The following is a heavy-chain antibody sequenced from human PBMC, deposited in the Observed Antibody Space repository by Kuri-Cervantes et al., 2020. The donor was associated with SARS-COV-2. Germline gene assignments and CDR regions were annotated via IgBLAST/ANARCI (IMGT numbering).Heavy chain of an antibody. V-gene: IGHV4-39*01. Sequence: SATLSLTCTVAGGSISSSSYYWGWIRQPPGMGLEWIGSIYYSGSTYYNPSLKSRVTISVDTSKNQFSLKLSSVTAADTAVYYCARQMMSSITIFGVVITRNWFDPWGQGTLVTVSS. CDR1: GGSISSSSYY. J-gene: IGHJ5*02. CDR3: ARQMMSSITIFGVVITRNWFDP. D-gene: IGHD3-3*01. CDR2: IYYSGST.